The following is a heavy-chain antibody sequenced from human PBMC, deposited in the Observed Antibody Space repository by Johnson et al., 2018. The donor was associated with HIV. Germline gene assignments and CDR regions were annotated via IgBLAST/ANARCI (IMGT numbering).Heavy chain of an antibody. CDR2: ISYDGSNK. CDR3: AKTDMAVDAFDI. J-gene: IGHJ3*02. D-gene: IGHD5-24*01. CDR1: GFTFSSYA. Sequence: QVQLVESGGGVVQPGMSLRVSCAASGFTFSSYAMHWVRQAPGKGLEWVAVISYDGSNKYYADSVKGRFTISRDNSKNTLYVQMNSLRAEDTALYYCAKTDMAVDAFDIWGQGTMVTVSS. V-gene: IGHV3-30-3*02.